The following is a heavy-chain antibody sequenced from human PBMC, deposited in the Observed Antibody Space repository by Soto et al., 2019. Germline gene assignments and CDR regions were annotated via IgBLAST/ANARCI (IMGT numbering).Heavy chain of an antibody. CDR1: GGSMNYYY. CDR3: ARDRAIISAPTQENVFDF. Sequence: SETLSLTCTVSGGSMNYYYWSWIRQPPGKGLEWIGYIYHSGTADYNPSLKSRVTLSVDTAKSQFSLKMSSVTTADTAVYYCARDRAIISAPTQENVFDFCGQGTMVTVS. V-gene: IGHV4-59*01. CDR2: IYHSGTA. D-gene: IGHD1-26*01. J-gene: IGHJ4*03.